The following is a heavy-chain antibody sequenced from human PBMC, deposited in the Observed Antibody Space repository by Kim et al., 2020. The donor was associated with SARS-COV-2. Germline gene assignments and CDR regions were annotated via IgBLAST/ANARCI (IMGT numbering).Heavy chain of an antibody. CDR1: GGSISSSSYY. CDR3: ARRRQQQLVPDYYGMDV. V-gene: IGHV4-39*01. CDR2: IYYSGST. J-gene: IGHJ6*02. D-gene: IGHD6-13*01. Sequence: SETLSLTCTASGGSISSSSYYWGWIRQPPGKGLEWIGSIYYSGSTYYNPSLKSRVTISVDTSKNQFSLKLSSVTAADTAVYYCARRRQQQLVPDYYGMDVWGQGTTVTVSS.